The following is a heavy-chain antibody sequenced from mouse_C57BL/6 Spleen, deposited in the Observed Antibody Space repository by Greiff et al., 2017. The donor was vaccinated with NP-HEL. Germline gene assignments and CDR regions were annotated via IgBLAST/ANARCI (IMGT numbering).Heavy chain of an antibody. CDR1: GYTFTSYW. Sequence: VQLQQSGAELVKPGASVKMSCKASGYTFTSYWITWVKQRPGQGLEWIGDIYPGSGSTNYNEKFKSKATLTVDTSSSTAYMQLSSLTSEDSAVYYCARARGSTMVTTRCYFDCWGQGTTLTVSS. CDR3: ARARGSTMVTTRCYFDC. V-gene: IGHV1-55*01. J-gene: IGHJ2*01. CDR2: IYPGSGST. D-gene: IGHD2-2*01.